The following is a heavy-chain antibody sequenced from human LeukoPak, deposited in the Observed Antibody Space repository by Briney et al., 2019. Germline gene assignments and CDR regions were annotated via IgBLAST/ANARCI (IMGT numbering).Heavy chain of an antibody. CDR2: ISWNSGSI. J-gene: IGHJ4*02. Sequence: GGSLRLSCAVSGFTLDDYAMHWVRHARGKGLEWVSGISWNSGSIGYADSVKSRFTISRDNAKNSLYLQMNSLRAEDTALYYCAKGGSYNYFDYWGQGTLVTVSS. D-gene: IGHD3-16*01. CDR3: AKGGSYNYFDY. V-gene: IGHV3-9*01. CDR1: GFTLDDYA.